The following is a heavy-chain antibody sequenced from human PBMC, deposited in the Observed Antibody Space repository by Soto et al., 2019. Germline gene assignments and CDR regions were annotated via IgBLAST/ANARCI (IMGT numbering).Heavy chain of an antibody. CDR2: INHSGST. CDR3: AIQKWFGELSLDY. Sequence: PSGTLSLTCAVYGGSFSGYYWSWIRQPPGKGLEWIGEINHSGSTNYNPSLKSRVTISVDTSKNQFSLKLSSVTAADTAVYHCAIQKWFGELSLDYWGQGTLVTVSS. V-gene: IGHV4-34*01. D-gene: IGHD3-10*01. CDR1: GGSFSGYY. J-gene: IGHJ4*02.